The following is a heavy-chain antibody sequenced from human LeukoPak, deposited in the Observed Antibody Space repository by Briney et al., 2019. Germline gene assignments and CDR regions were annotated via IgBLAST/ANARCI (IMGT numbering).Heavy chain of an antibody. V-gene: IGHV4-38-2*02. J-gene: IGHJ4*02. CDR1: GYSISSGYY. D-gene: IGHD5-12*01. CDR3: ARASVDIVATIPPYYFDY. CDR2: IYHSGST. Sequence: SETLSLTCTVSGYSISSGYYWGWIRQPPGKGLEWIGSIYHSGSTYYNPSLKSRVTISVDTSKNQFSLKLSSVTAADTAVYYCARASVDIVATIPPYYFDYWGQGTLVTVSS.